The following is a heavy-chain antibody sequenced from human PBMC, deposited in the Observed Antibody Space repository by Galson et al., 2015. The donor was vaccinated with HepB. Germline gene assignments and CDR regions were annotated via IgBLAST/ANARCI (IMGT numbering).Heavy chain of an antibody. J-gene: IGHJ4*01. Sequence: SLRLSCAASGFTFSSYAMTWVRQAPGKGLEWVSAITPSGDNTYSADSLKGRFTISRDNSKNTVFLQMNSLRADDTAIYFCAKVFPEKTDGWYRQALYYFDSWGHGTRVTVSS. CDR1: GFTFSSYA. CDR2: ITPSGDNT. D-gene: IGHD6-19*01. V-gene: IGHV3-23*01. CDR3: AKVFPEKTDGWYRQALYYFDS.